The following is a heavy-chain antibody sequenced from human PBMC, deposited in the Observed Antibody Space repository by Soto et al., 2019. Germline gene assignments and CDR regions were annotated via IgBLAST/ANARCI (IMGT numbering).Heavy chain of an antibody. J-gene: IGHJ4*02. D-gene: IGHD3-3*01. Sequence: SGPTLVKPTQTLTLTCTFSGFSLSTSGVGVGWIRQPPGKALEWLALIYWDDDKRYSPSLKSRLTITKDTSKNQVVLKMTNMDPVDTATYYCAHLPKYYDFWSGPSLLRGYYFDYWGQGTLVTVSS. CDR3: AHLPKYYDFWSGPSLLRGYYFDY. CDR1: GFSLSTSGVG. CDR2: IYWDDDK. V-gene: IGHV2-5*02.